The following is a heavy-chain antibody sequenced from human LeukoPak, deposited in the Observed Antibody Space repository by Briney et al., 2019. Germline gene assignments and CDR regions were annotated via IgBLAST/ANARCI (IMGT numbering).Heavy chain of an antibody. V-gene: IGHV4-34*01. CDR1: GGSFSGYY. Sequence: SETLSLTCAVYGGSFSGYYWSWIRQPPGKGLEWIGEINHSGSTNYNPSLKSRATISVDTSKNQFSLKLSSVTAADTAVYYCARRGIAAAHIYYYYYYMDVWGKGTTVTISS. J-gene: IGHJ6*03. CDR3: ARRGIAAAHIYYYYYYMDV. CDR2: INHSGST. D-gene: IGHD6-13*01.